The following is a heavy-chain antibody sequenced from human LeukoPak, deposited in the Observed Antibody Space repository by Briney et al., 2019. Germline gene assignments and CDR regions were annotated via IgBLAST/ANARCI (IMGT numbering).Heavy chain of an antibody. CDR3: ARDPHTYDSSGYYLGTDY. CDR2: ISSSSSYI. Sequence: PGGSLRLSCAASGFTFSSYSMNWVRQAPGKGLEWVSSISSSSSYIYHADSVKGRFTISRDNAKNSLYLQMNSLRAEDTAVYYCARDPHTYDSSGYYLGTDYWGQGTLVTVSS. D-gene: IGHD3-22*01. CDR1: GFTFSSYS. V-gene: IGHV3-21*01. J-gene: IGHJ4*02.